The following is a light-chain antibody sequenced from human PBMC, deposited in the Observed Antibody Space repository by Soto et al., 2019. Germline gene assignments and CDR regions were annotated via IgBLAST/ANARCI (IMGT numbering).Light chain of an antibody. CDR3: NSYTTHTTRV. CDR1: SSDVGYYNY. Sequence: QSALTQPASVSGSLGQSITIPCTGTSSDVGYYNYVSWYQQYPGKAPKLIIYEVTNRPSGVSNRFSGSKSGNTASLTISGLQAEDEADYYCNSYTTHTTRVFGGGTKLTVL. V-gene: IGLV2-14*01. J-gene: IGLJ3*02. CDR2: EVT.